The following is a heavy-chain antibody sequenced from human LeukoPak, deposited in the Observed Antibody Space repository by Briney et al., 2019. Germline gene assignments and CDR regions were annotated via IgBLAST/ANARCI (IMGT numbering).Heavy chain of an antibody. V-gene: IGHV3-23*01. J-gene: IGHJ4*02. D-gene: IGHD6-6*01. CDR1: GFTFSSYA. CDR2: ISGSGGST. Sequence: GGSLRLSCAASGFTFSSYAMSWVRQAPGKGLEWVSGISGSGGSTYYADSVKGRFTISRDNSKNTLGLQMNSLRAEDTAVYYCAKDGVSGIAARFDYWGQGTLVTVSS. CDR3: AKDGVSGIAARFDY.